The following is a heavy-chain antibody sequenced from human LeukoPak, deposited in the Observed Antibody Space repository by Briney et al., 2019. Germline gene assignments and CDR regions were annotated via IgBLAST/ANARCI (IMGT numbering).Heavy chain of an antibody. CDR1: GYTFTGYY. Sequence: ASVKVSCKASGYTFTGYYMHWVRQAPGQGLERMGWINPNSGGTNYAQKFQGRVTMTRETSISTAYMELSRLRSDDTAVYYCARDRVGYTFDYWGQGTLVTVSS. D-gene: IGHD2-8*01. CDR2: INPNSGGT. V-gene: IGHV1-2*02. CDR3: ARDRVGYTFDY. J-gene: IGHJ4*02.